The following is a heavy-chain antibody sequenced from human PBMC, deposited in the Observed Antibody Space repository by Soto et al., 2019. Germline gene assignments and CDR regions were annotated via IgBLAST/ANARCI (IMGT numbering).Heavy chain of an antibody. J-gene: IGHJ6*02. D-gene: IGHD5-18*01. CDR2: IYYSGST. CDR3: ARVRGYSSAHYYYGMDV. Sequence: SETLSLTCTVSGGSISSYYWSWIRQPPGKGLEWIGYIYYSGSTNYNPSLKSRVTISVDTSKNQFSLKLSSVTAADTAVYYCARVRGYSSAHYYYGMDVWGQGTTVTVSS. V-gene: IGHV4-59*01. CDR1: GGSISSYY.